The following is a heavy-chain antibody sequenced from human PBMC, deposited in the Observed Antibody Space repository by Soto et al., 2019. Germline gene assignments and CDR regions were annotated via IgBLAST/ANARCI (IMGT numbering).Heavy chain of an antibody. CDR1: GYTFTSYG. CDR3: ASWDSSGYYSGY. J-gene: IGHJ4*02. Sequence: GASVKVSCKAPGYTFTSYGISWVRQAPGQGLEWMGWISAYNGNTNYAQKLQGRVTMTTDTSTSTAYMELRSLRSDDTAVYYCASWDSSGYYSGYWGQGTLVTVSS. CDR2: ISAYNGNT. V-gene: IGHV1-18*01. D-gene: IGHD3-22*01.